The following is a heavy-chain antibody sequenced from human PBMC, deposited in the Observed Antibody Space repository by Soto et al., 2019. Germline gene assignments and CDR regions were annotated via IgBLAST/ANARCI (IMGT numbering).Heavy chain of an antibody. V-gene: IGHV3-33*01. Sequence: QVQRVDSGGDVVQPVRSLRLSCAASGFTFSSYRLHWVRQAPGKGLERVAVICYDGSNKYYADSVKGRFTISRDNSKNPLYLQMNSLRAEDTAVYYCARWGIAAGDYWGQGTLVTVS. CDR1: GFTFSSYR. D-gene: IGHD6-13*01. CDR2: ICYDGSNK. CDR3: ARWGIAAGDY. J-gene: IGHJ4*02.